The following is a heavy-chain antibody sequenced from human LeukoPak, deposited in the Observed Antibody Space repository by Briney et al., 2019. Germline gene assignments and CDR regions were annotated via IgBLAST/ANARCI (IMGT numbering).Heavy chain of an antibody. CDR1: AYSFTSYC. V-gene: IGHV5-10-1*01. Sequence: GESLMISSQASAYSFTSYCISRVRQMPRTGLEWMGRIDPSDSYTNYSPSSQGHVTISADKSISTAYLQWSRLKASDTAMYYCVANEISGDYEAGDFFDPWGQGTLVTVSS. CDR2: IDPSDSYT. CDR3: VANEISGDYEAGDFFDP. D-gene: IGHD3-22*01. J-gene: IGHJ5*02.